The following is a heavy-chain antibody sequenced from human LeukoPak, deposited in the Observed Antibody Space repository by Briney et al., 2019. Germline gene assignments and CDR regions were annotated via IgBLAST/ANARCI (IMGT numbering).Heavy chain of an antibody. Sequence: GGSLRLSCAASGFTFSNAWMNWVRQAPGKGLEWVGRIKSISDGGTADYAAPVMGRFTISRDDSKTTLYLQMNSLKTEDTAVYYCTTDFSAGGQGTLVTVSS. D-gene: IGHD2/OR15-2a*01. CDR3: TTDFSA. CDR1: GFTFSNAW. V-gene: IGHV3-15*07. CDR2: IKSISDGGTA. J-gene: IGHJ4*02.